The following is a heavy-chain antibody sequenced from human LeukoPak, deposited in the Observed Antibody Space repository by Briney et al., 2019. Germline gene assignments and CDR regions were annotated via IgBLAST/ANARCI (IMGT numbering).Heavy chain of an antibody. CDR3: ARVGDWDSSGNAIDY. V-gene: IGHV3-30*14. CDR2: ISYDGSNK. Sequence: GGSLRLSCAASGFTFSSYAMHWVRQAPGKGLEWVAVISYDGSNKYYADSVKGRFTISRDNSKNTLYLQMNSLRAEDTAVYYCARVGDWDSSGNAIDYWGQGTLVTVSS. J-gene: IGHJ4*02. CDR1: GFTFSSYA. D-gene: IGHD3-22*01.